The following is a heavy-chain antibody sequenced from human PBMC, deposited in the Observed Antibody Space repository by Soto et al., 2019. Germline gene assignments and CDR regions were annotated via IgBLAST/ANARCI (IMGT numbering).Heavy chain of an antibody. D-gene: IGHD3-16*01. J-gene: IGHJ6*02. Sequence: EVQLLESGGGSVQPGGSLRLSCAASGFTFSSQAMSWVRQAPGKGLEWVSAISGSAVSTYYADSVKGRFTISRDNSKNTPYLQMNSLRADDTAVYYCVKDPPSADYDPDYYYSLDVWGQGTTVTVSS. V-gene: IGHV3-23*01. CDR3: VKDPPSADYDPDYYYSLDV. CDR1: GFTFSSQA. CDR2: ISGSAVST.